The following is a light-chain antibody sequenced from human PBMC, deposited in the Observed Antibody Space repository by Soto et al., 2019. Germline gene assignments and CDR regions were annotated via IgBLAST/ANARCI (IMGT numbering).Light chain of an antibody. CDR1: QSVLHNSSNRNY. CDR2: WAS. CDR3: QQYYSSWT. J-gene: IGKJ1*01. V-gene: IGKV4-1*01. Sequence: DIVMTQSPDSLAVSLGERATINCKSSQSVLHNSSNRNYLAWYQQKPGQPPKLLIYWASTRESGVPDRFSGSGSGTDFTLTINDLQAEDVAVYFCQQYYSSWTFGQGTKVEIK.